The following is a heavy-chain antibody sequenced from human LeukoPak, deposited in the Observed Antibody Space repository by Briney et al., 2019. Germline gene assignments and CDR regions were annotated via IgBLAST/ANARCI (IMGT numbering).Heavy chain of an antibody. CDR1: GYTFTVYY. CDR3: ARAPIAAAGTHWFDP. Sequence: GASVKVSCKGSGYTFTVYYMRWVRQAPGQGLGWMGWINPNSGGTNYAQKFQGRVTMTRDTSISTAYMELSRLRSDDTAVYYCARAPIAAAGTHWFDPWGQGTLVTVSS. CDR2: INPNSGGT. J-gene: IGHJ5*02. V-gene: IGHV1-2*02. D-gene: IGHD6-13*01.